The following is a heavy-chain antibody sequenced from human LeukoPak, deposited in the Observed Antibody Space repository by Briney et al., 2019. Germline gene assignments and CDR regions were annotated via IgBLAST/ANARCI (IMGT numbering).Heavy chain of an antibody. CDR2: INPNSGGT. CDR3: ARVGFDGSGSYYNS. D-gene: IGHD3-10*01. V-gene: IGHV1-2*06. Sequence: RASVKVSCKASGYTFTGYYMHRVRQAPGQGLEWMGRINPNSGGTNYAQKFQGRVTMTRDTSISTAYMELSRLRSDDTAVYYCARVGFDGSGSYYNSWGQGTLVTVSS. J-gene: IGHJ4*02. CDR1: GYTFTGYY.